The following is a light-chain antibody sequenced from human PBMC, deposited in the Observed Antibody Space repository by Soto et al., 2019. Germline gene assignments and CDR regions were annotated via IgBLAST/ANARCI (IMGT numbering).Light chain of an antibody. J-gene: IGKJ1*01. Sequence: QMIQFPSTLCASVGERGTNTWRARQSISSWLAWYQQKPGKAPKLLIYDASSLESGVPSRFSGSGSGTEFTLTITSLQPDDFATYYCQQYNSYPWTFGQGTKVDIK. CDR1: QSISSW. CDR2: DAS. V-gene: IGKV1-5*01. CDR3: QQYNSYPWT.